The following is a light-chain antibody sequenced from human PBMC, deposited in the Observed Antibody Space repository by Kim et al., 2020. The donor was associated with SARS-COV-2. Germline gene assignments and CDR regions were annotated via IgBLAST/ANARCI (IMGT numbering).Light chain of an antibody. Sequence: GQSVTISCTGTTSEVSGYDYVYWYHQCPGTAPKLMRYNVTKRPSGVPDRFSGSKSGNTASLTISGPQAVDDADYYCCSSTRTDASIFGGGTKLTV. CDR3: CSSTRTDASI. CDR1: TSEVSGYDY. CDR2: NVT. V-gene: IGLV2-11*03. J-gene: IGLJ2*01.